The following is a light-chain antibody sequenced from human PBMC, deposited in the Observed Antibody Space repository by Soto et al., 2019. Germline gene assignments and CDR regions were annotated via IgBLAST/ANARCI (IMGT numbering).Light chain of an antibody. V-gene: IGKV1-39*01. CDR3: QQSYSSPPT. CDR1: QSISSY. CDR2: AAS. J-gene: IGKJ1*01. Sequence: DIQMTQSPSSVSASVVDRVTITCQASQSISSYLNWYQQKPGKAPKLLIYAASSLQSGVPSRFSGSGSGTEFTLTISSLQPEDFATYYCQQSYSSPPTFGQGTKVDIK.